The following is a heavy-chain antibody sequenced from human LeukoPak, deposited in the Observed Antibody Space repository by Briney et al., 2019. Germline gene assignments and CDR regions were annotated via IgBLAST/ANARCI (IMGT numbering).Heavy chain of an antibody. CDR3: ARELPTFQH. V-gene: IGHV3-30*02. Sequence: GGSLRLSCAASGFTFSAYGMHWVRQAPGKGLEWVAFIRKDGRDKYFADSVKGRFTISRDNSRNTLYLQMHSLRVEDTAVYYCARELPTFQHWGQGTLVTVSS. D-gene: IGHD5-24*01. J-gene: IGHJ1*01. CDR2: IRKDGRDK. CDR1: GFTFSAYG.